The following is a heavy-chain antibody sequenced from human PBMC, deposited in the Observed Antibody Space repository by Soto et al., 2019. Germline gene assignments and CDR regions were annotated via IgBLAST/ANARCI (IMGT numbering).Heavy chain of an antibody. CDR1: GFSVSSNY. CDR2: IYSGGAP. J-gene: IGHJ6*02. Sequence: EVQLVESGGGLTQPGGSLRLSCAASGFSVSSNYMSCVHQAPGKGLEWVSVIYSGGAPYYADSVKGRFTVARDNSENTVYLQMNSLRAEDTAMYYCAREFEMDVWGQGTTVTVSS. CDR3: AREFEMDV. V-gene: IGHV3-53*01. D-gene: IGHD3-16*01.